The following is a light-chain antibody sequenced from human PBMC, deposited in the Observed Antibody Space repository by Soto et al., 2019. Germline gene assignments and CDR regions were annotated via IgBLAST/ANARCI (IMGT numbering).Light chain of an antibody. J-gene: IGKJ1*01. Sequence: VMTQSPATLSVSPVERATLSCWASETVATNLAWYQQKPGQAPRLLISGASTRAAGISDRFRGSGSGTEFALTISSLRSEDSAIYYCQQYFEWPPITCGQGTKVEI. CDR3: QQYFEWPPIT. CDR1: ETVATN. CDR2: GAS. V-gene: IGKV3-15*01.